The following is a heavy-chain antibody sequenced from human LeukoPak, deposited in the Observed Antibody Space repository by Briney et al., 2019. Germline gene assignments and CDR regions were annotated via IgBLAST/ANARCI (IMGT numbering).Heavy chain of an antibody. Sequence: SETLSLTCTVSGGSISSSSYYWGWIRQPPGKGLEWIGSIYDSGSTYYNPSLKSRVTISVDTSKNQFSLKLSSVTAADTAVYYCARQGGYSYGYVGYWGQGTLVTVSS. CDR2: IYDSGST. V-gene: IGHV4-39*01. CDR3: ARQGGYSYGYVGY. D-gene: IGHD5-18*01. CDR1: GGSISSSSYY. J-gene: IGHJ4*02.